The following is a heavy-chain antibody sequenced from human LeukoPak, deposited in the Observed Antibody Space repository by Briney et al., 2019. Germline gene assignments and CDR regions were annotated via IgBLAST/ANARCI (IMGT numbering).Heavy chain of an antibody. CDR2: IYHSGST. CDR3: ARDTDVAGSGGFDY. J-gene: IGHJ4*02. V-gene: IGHV4-30-2*01. D-gene: IGHD3-10*01. Sequence: SETLSLTCAVSGGSISSGGYSWSWIRQPPGKGLEWIGYIYHSGSTYYNPSLKSRVTISVDRSKNQFSLKLSSVTAADTAVYYCARDTDVAGSGGFDYWGQGTLATVSS. CDR1: GGSISSGGYS.